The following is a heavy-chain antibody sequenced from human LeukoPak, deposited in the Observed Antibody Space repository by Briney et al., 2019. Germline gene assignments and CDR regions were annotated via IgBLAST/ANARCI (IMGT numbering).Heavy chain of an antibody. CDR1: GFTFSNYR. V-gene: IGHV3-7*01. Sequence: GGSLRLSCAVSGFTFSNYRMSWVRQAPGKGLEWVANIKQDGSEKYYVDSVKGRFTISRDNAKNSLYLQMSSLRADDTAVYYCARDRLLYYYDSGPTGHFQHWGQGTLVTV. J-gene: IGHJ1*01. D-gene: IGHD3-22*01. CDR3: ARDRLLYYYDSGPTGHFQH. CDR2: IKQDGSEK.